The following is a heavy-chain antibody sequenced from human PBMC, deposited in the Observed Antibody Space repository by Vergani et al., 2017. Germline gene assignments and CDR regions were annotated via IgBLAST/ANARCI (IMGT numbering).Heavy chain of an antibody. J-gene: IGHJ6*03. CDR1: GFTVSSNY. Sequence: EVQLVNPGGGLIQPGGSLRLSCAASGFTVSSNYMSWVRQAPGKGLEWVSIIYSGGSSFYTDSVKGRFTVSRDSSKNTLYLQMNSLRAEDTAIYYCAISYYSYYYMDVWGKGTTVTVSS. V-gene: IGHV3-53*01. CDR3: AISYYSYYYMDV. CDR2: IYSGGSS. D-gene: IGHD3-16*02.